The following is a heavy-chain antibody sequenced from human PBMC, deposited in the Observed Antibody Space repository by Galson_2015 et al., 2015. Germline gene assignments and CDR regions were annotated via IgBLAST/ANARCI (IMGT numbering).Heavy chain of an antibody. J-gene: IGHJ4*02. Sequence: SLRLSCSASGFTFSSYAMSWVRQAPGKGLEWVSTVTGSGSSTFYAHSVKGRFTISRDNSKNTLYLQMNSLRAEDTAVYYCDGGGDVLTAFDYWGQGTLLTVSS. CDR3: DGGGDVLTAFDY. D-gene: IGHD3-9*01. CDR2: VTGSGSST. CDR1: GFTFSSYA. V-gene: IGHV3-23*01.